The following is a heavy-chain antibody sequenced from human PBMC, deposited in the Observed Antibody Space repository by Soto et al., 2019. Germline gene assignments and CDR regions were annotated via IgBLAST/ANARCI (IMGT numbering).Heavy chain of an antibody. J-gene: IGHJ3*02. CDR3: AEFSPSWKLERRGGDAFDI. Sequence: SVKVSCKSSAGTFSRYAISWVRQAPGQGLEWMGGIIPIFGTANYAQKFQGRVTITADESTSTAYMELSRLRSEDTAVYYCAEFSPSWKLERRGGDAFDIWGQGTMVTVSS. CDR2: IIPIFGTA. D-gene: IGHD1-1*01. CDR1: AGTFSRYA. V-gene: IGHV1-69*13.